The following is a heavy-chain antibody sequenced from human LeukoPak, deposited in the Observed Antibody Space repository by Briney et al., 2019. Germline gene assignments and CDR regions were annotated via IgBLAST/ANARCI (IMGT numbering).Heavy chain of an antibody. CDR2: IYYSGST. V-gene: IGHV4-59*08. CDR1: GGSISSYY. Sequence: TSETLSLTCTVSGGSISSYYWSWIRQPPGKGLEWIGYIYYSGSTNYSPSLNSRVNISLDTAKNQFSLRLSSVTAADTAVYYCARQTAKNVDTARFDYWGQGTLVAVSS. CDR3: ARQTAKNVDTARFDY. D-gene: IGHD5-18*01. J-gene: IGHJ4*02.